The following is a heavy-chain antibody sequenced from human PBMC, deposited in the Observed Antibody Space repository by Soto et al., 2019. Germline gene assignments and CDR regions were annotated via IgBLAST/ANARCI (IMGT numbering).Heavy chain of an antibody. CDR2: IFYSGST. Sequence: QVQLQESGPGLVXPSXXXSLTCTVSGGSISSGDYYWSWIRQPPGKGLEWIGYIFYSGSTYYNPSLKSRVTISVDTSKNQFSLKLSSVTAADXXVXYXXXXXXTQSDYWGQGTLVTVSS. V-gene: IGHV4-30-4*01. CDR3: XXXXXTQSDY. J-gene: IGHJ4*02. CDR1: GGSISSGDYY.